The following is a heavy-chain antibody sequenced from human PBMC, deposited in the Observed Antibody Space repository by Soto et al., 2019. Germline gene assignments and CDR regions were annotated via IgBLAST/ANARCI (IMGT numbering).Heavy chain of an antibody. D-gene: IGHD6-19*01. J-gene: IGHJ4*02. CDR1: GGTFSSYA. CDR3: ASDSSGRYEYHY. Sequence: SVKVSCKASGGTFSSYAISGVRRAPGQGLEWMGGIIPIFGTANYAQKFQGRVTITADESTSTAYMELSSLRSDDTAVYSCASDSSGRYEYHYWGQATLVTVSS. CDR2: IIPIFGTA. V-gene: IGHV1-69*13.